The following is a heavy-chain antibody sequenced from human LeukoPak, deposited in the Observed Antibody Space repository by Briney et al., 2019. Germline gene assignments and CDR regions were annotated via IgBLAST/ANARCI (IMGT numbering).Heavy chain of an antibody. CDR3: ARDVTTGTIAALDY. J-gene: IGHJ4*02. D-gene: IGHD1-1*01. V-gene: IGHV3-11*01. Sequence: GGSLRLSCAASGFTFSDYYMSWIRQAPGKGLEWVSYISSSGSTIYYADSVKGRFTISRDNAKNSLYLQMNSLRAEDTAVYYCARDVTTGTIAALDYWGQGTLVTVSS. CDR1: GFTFSDYY. CDR2: ISSSGSTI.